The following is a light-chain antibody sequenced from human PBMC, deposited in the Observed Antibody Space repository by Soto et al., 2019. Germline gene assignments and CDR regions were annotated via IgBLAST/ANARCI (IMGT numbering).Light chain of an antibody. V-gene: IGLV3-25*03. J-gene: IGLJ2*01. CDR3: QSADSSGTYVL. CDR2: KGT. Sequence: SYELTQPPSVSVSPGQTARITCSGDALPKQYAYWYQQKPGQAPVLVIYKGTERPSGIPERFSGSSSGTTVTLTISGLQAEDEADYYCQSADSSGTYVLFGGGTQLTVL. CDR1: ALPKQY.